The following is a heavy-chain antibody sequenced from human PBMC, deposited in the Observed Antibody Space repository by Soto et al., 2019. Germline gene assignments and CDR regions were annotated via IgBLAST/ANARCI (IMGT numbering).Heavy chain of an antibody. V-gene: IGHV4-34*01. D-gene: IGHD3-10*01. CDR1: GGSFSGYY. J-gene: IGHJ4*02. Sequence: QVQLQQWGAGLLKPSETLSLTCAVYGGSFSGYYWSWIRQPPGKGLEWIGEINHSGSTNYNPSLKSRLTISVDTSKNQFSLKLSSVTAADTAVYYCARSITMVRGVIMGEIDYWGQGTLVTVSS. CDR2: INHSGST. CDR3: ARSITMVRGVIMGEIDY.